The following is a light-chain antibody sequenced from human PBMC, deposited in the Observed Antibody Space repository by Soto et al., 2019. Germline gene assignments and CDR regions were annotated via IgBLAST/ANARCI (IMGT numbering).Light chain of an antibody. Sequence: QSVLTQPASVSGSPGQSITISCTGTSSDVGAYNYVSWYQQHPGKAPKLMIYEVSYRPSGVSDRFSGSKSGTSASLAISGLQSEDEADYYCASWDDSLNGGVFGGGTKLTVL. J-gene: IGLJ3*02. CDR3: ASWDDSLNGGV. CDR1: SSDVGAYNY. CDR2: EVS. V-gene: IGLV2-14*01.